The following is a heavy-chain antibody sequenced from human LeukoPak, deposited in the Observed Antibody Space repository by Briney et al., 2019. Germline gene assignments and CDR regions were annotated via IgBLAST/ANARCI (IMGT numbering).Heavy chain of an antibody. J-gene: IGHJ5*02. CDR2: INPNSGGT. CDR1: GCTFTGYY. Sequence: VASVKVSCKASGCTFTGYYMHWVRQAPGQGLEWMGWINPNSGGTNYARKFQGRVTMTRDTSISTAYVELSRLRSDDTAVYYCARDNGSSWYGYNWFDPWGQGTLVTVSS. V-gene: IGHV1-2*02. CDR3: ARDNGSSWYGYNWFDP. D-gene: IGHD6-13*01.